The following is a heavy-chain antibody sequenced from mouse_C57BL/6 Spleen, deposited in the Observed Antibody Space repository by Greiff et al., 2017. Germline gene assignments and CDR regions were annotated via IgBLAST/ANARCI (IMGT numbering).Heavy chain of an antibody. CDR3: ARHYGLYYYAMDY. CDR1: GFTFSDYG. D-gene: IGHD1-1*02. V-gene: IGHV5-17*01. CDR2: ISSGSSTI. Sequence: DVMLVESGGGLVKPGGSLKLSCAASGFTFSDYGMHWVRQAPEKGLAWVAYISSGSSTIYYADTVKGRFTISRDNAKNTLFLQMTSLRSEDTAMYYCARHYGLYYYAMDYWGQGTSVTVSS. J-gene: IGHJ4*01.